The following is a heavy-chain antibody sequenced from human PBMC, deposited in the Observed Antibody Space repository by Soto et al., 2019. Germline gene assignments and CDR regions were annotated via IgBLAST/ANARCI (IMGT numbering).Heavy chain of an antibody. D-gene: IGHD4-17*01. CDR1: GYTFTSYY. Sequence: QVQLVQSGAEVKKPGASVKVSCKASGYTFTSYYMHWVRQAHGQGLEWMGIINPSGGSTSYAQQFEGRITMTRDRSTSTVYMELSSLRSADAAVYYCPRSLDYGDPRLDYWGQGTLVTVSS. CDR3: PRSLDYGDPRLDY. J-gene: IGHJ4*02. V-gene: IGHV1-46*01. CDR2: INPSGGST.